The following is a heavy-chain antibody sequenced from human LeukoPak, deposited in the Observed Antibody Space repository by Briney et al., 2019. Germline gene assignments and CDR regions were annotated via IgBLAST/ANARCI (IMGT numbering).Heavy chain of an antibody. CDR3: VRDRPHHYDSSAFLY. D-gene: IGHD3-22*01. J-gene: IGHJ4*02. CDR1: GYTFTRHA. V-gene: IGHV7-4-1*02. Sequence: ASVKVSCKASGYTFTRHAMNWVGQAPGQGLEWMGWINTKTGRPTYAQGFTGRFVFSLDTSVSTAYLQISSLKAEDTAVYYCVRDRPHHYDSSAFLYWGQGTLVTVSS. CDR2: INTKTGRP.